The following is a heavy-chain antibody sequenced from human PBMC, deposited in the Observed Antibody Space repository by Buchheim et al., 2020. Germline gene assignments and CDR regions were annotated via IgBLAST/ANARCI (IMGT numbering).Heavy chain of an antibody. CDR3: ARHRANYDILTGFIGNWFDP. CDR2: TYYSGST. CDR1: GGSISSSSYY. J-gene: IGHJ5*02. D-gene: IGHD3-9*01. V-gene: IGHV4-39*01. Sequence: QLQLQESGPGLVKPSETLSLTCTVSGGSISSSSYYWGWIRQPPGKGLEWIGSTYYSGSTYYNPSLQIRVTISVDTSKNQFSLKLSSVTAADTAVYYCARHRANYDILTGFIGNWFDPWGQGNL.